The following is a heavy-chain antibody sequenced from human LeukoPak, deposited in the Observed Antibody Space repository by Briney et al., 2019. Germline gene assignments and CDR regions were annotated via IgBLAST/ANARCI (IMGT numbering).Heavy chain of an antibody. D-gene: IGHD6-19*01. CDR3: AREPGIAVAGTVP. V-gene: IGHV3-23*01. Sequence: GGSLRLSCAASGLTFSNYAMSWVRQAPGKGLEWVSAIAGSGGTTDSADSVKGRFTISRDNSKNTLYLQMNSLRAEDTAVYYCAREPGIAVAGTVPWGQGTLVTVSS. J-gene: IGHJ5*02. CDR1: GLTFSNYA. CDR2: IAGSGGTT.